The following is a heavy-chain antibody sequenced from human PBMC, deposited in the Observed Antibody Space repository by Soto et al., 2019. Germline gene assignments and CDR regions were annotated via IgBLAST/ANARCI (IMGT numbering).Heavy chain of an antibody. Sequence: GGSLRLSCAASGFTFSDYYMSWIRQAPGKGLEWVSYISSSGSTIYYADSVKGRFTISRDNAKNSLYLQMNSLRAEDTAVYYCARVLSRYGSGSYYTYYYYYYMDVWGKGTTVTVSS. V-gene: IGHV3-11*01. CDR2: ISSSGSTI. CDR1: GFTFSDYY. D-gene: IGHD3-10*01. J-gene: IGHJ6*03. CDR3: ARVLSRYGSGSYYTYYYYYYMDV.